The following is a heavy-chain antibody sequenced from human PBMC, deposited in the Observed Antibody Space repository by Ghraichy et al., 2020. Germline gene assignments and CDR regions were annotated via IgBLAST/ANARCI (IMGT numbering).Heavy chain of an antibody. CDR3: ARVRAAAGFDY. J-gene: IGHJ4*02. CDR1: GFTFSNYW. Sequence: GGSLRLSCAASGFTFSNYWMSWVRQAPGKGLEWVANIKQDGSEKYYVDSVKGRFTISRDNAKNSLYLQMNSLRADDTAVYYCARVRAAAGFDYWGQGTLVTVSS. D-gene: IGHD6-13*01. V-gene: IGHV3-7*01. CDR2: IKQDGSEK.